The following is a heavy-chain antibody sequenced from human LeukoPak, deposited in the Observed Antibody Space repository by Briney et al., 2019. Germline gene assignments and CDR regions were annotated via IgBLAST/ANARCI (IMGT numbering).Heavy chain of an antibody. D-gene: IGHD4-17*01. J-gene: IGHJ4*02. CDR2: IYPGDSQT. Sequence: GESLKISCKASGYRFTNYWIGRVRQMPGKGLEWMTIIYPGDSQTRYSPSFQGQVTISADKSIDTAYLQWSSLKASDTAMYYCARALRTGQGDYVPVLWGQGTLVTVSS. V-gene: IGHV5-51*01. CDR1: GYRFTNYW. CDR3: ARALRTGQGDYVPVL.